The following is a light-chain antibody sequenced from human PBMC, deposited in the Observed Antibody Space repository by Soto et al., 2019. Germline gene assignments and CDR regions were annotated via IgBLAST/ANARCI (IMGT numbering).Light chain of an antibody. V-gene: IGKV3-15*01. CDR1: QSVSSD. J-gene: IGKJ3*01. CDR3: QQYNDRHPIT. Sequence: EVVMTQSPATLSLSPGERVTLSCRASQSVSSDLAWYQQKPGKAPRLLIYSASTSATDIPPRFSGGGSGTEVTLTISNRQSDDFVISYCQQYNDRHPITFGPGTKVEIK. CDR2: SAS.